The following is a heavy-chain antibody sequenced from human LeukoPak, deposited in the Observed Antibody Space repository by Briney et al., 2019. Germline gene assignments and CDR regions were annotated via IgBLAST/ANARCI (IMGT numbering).Heavy chain of an antibody. CDR2: IKQDGSEK. D-gene: IGHD3-16*01. Sequence: GGSLRLSCAASGFTVSSNYMSWVRQAPGKGLEWVANIKQDGSEKYYVDSVKGRFTISRDNAKNSLYLQMNSLRAEDTAVYYCARERGGFDPWGQGTLVTVSS. V-gene: IGHV3-7*01. CDR1: GFTVSSNY. J-gene: IGHJ5*02. CDR3: ARERGGFDP.